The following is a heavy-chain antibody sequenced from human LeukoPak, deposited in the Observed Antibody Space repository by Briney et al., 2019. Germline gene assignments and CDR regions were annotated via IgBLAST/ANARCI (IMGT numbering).Heavy chain of an antibody. CDR2: ISWNSGSI. D-gene: IGHD3-22*01. Sequence: GGSLRLSCAASGFTFDDYAMHWVRQAPGKGLEWVSGISWNSGSIGYADSVKGRFTISRDNAKSSLYLQMNSLRAEDTALYYCAKAMGHDSSGLALPDWGQGTLVTVSS. CDR3: AKAMGHDSSGLALPD. V-gene: IGHV3-9*01. J-gene: IGHJ4*02. CDR1: GFTFDDYA.